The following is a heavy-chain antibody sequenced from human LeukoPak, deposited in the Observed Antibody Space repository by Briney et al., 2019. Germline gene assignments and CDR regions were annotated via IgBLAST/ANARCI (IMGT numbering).Heavy chain of an antibody. CDR3: ARDSPYYDSSGFTWNDAFDI. CDR1: GYTFTGYY. D-gene: IGHD3-22*01. J-gene: IGHJ3*02. CDR2: INPSSGGT. V-gene: IGHV1-2*02. Sequence: GASVKVSCKASGYTFTGYYMHWVRQAPGQGLEWMGWINPSSGGTNYAQKFQGRVTTTRDTSISTAYMELSRLRSDDTAVYYCARDSPYYDSSGFTWNDAFDIWGQGTMVTVSS.